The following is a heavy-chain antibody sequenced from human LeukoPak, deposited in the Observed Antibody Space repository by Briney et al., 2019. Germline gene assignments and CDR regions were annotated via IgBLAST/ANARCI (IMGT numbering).Heavy chain of an antibody. D-gene: IGHD3-22*01. CDR2: IYPGNSDT. V-gene: IGHV5-51*01. CDR1: AYSFTSYW. CDR3: ARGVIDDSSGYYFDQ. J-gene: IGHJ4*02. Sequence: IFSKASAYSFTSYWIGWLRQMSPKGLEWMGIIYPGNSDTSYNPSFHGQVTISAAKSTTTAYLQRSSLTATAAAQYFCARGVIDDSSGYYFDQWGQGTLVTVSS.